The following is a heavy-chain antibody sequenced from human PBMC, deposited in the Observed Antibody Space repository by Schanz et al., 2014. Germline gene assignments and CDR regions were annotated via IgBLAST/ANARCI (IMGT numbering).Heavy chain of an antibody. D-gene: IGHD2-2*01. CDR1: GYTFISYG. CDR2: ISGSNGNT. J-gene: IGHJ5*02. Sequence: QVQLVQSGAEVKKPGASVKVSCKASGYTFISYGISWVRQAPGQGLEWLGWISGSNGNTNYTQKFQGRVTITADKSTSTAYMELTSLRSEDTAVYYCARDRRRYCSTASCLHDNWFDPWGQGTLVIVSS. V-gene: IGHV1-18*01. CDR3: ARDRRRYCSTASCLHDNWFDP.